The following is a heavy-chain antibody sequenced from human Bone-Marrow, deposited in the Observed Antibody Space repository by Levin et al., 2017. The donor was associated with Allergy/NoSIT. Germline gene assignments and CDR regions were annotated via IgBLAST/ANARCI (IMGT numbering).Heavy chain of an antibody. V-gene: IGHV4-61*02. D-gene: IGHD2-15*01. CDR2: MYTSGST. J-gene: IGHJ2*01. Sequence: SETLSLTCTVSGGSISSDSYYWSWIRQPAGKGLEWIGRMYTSGSTNYNPSLKSRVTISVDTSKNQFSLKLSSVTAADTAVYYCARSVTTPCSGGSCYPPWYFDRWGRGTLVTVSS. CDR3: ARSVTTPCSGGSCYPPWYFDR. CDR1: GGSISSDSYY.